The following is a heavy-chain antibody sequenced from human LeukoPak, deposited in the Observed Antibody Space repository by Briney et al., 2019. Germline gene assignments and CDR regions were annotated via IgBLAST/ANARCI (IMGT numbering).Heavy chain of an antibody. CDR2: INHSGST. CDR3: ARGPEIQLWLPHYYYYGMDV. J-gene: IGHJ6*02. V-gene: IGHV4-34*01. CDR1: GGSFSCYY. D-gene: IGHD5-18*01. Sequence: SETLSLTCAVYGGSFSCYYWSWVRQPPGKGLEWIGEINHSGSTNYNPSLKSRVTISVDTSKNQFSLKLSSVTAADTAVYYCARGPEIQLWLPHYYYYGMDVWGQGTTVTVSS.